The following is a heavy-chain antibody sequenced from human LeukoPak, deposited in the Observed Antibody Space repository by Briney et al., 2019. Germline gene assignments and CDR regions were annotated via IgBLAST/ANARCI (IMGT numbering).Heavy chain of an antibody. CDR3: ARVRLPTQFDY. J-gene: IGHJ4*02. CDR1: GGTFSNYA. CDR2: INPNSGGT. V-gene: IGHV1-69*10. Sequence: SVKVSCKASGGTFSNYAIGWVRQAPGQGLEWMGWINPNSGGTNYAQKFQGRVTITADKSTSTAYMELSSLRSEDTAVYYCARVRLPTQFDYWGQGTLVTVSS. D-gene: IGHD2-15*01.